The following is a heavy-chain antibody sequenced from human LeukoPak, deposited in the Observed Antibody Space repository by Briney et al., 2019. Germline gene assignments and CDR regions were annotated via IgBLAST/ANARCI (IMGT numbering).Heavy chain of an antibody. CDR2: ISDSGVST. Sequence: GGSLRLSCAASGFTFPNSAISWVRPAPGKGLEWVSTISDSGVSTYYADSLKGRFTISRDNSKNTLYLQMTSLRAEDTALYYCAKLSEPDWGQGTLVTVSS. CDR3: AKLSEPD. J-gene: IGHJ4*02. V-gene: IGHV3-23*01. CDR1: GFTFPNSA.